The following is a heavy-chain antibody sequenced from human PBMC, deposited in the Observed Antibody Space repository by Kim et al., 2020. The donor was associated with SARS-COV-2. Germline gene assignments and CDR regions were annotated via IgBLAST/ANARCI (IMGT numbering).Heavy chain of an antibody. D-gene: IGHD3-10*01. CDR3: AKDWQFRMKPTMGFYYYYGMDV. V-gene: IGHV3-23*01. CDR2: ISGSGGST. CDR1: GFTFSSYA. J-gene: IGHJ6*04. Sequence: GGSLRLSCAASGFTFSSYAMSWVRQAPGKGLEWVSAISGSGGSTYYADSVQGRFTISRDNSKNTLYLQMNSLRAEDTAVYYCAKDWQFRMKPTMGFYYYYGMDVWGKRATVTVSS.